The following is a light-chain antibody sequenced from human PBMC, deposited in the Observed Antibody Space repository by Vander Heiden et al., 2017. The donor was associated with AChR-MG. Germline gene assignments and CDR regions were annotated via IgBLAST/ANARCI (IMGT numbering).Light chain of an antibody. CDR2: DVS. V-gene: IGLV2-14*03. CDR3: NSYSRSNTYV. J-gene: IGLJ1*01. Sequence: QSALTQPASVSGSPGQSIPTSCTGTSSDVGAFNYVSWYQQHPGKAPKLMIYDVSNRPSGVSNRFSGSKSGNTASLTISGLQAEDEADYFCNSYSRSNTYVFGPGTKVTVL. CDR1: SSDVGAFNY.